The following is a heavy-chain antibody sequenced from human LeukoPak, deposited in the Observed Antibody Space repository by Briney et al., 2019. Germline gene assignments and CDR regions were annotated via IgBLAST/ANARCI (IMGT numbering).Heavy chain of an antibody. J-gene: IGHJ6*03. CDR2: IRYDGSNK. V-gene: IGHV3-30*02. Sequence: GSLRLSCAASGFTFSSYGMHWVRQAPGKGLEWVAFIRYDGSNKYYADSVKGRFTISGDNSKNTLYLQMNSLRAEDTAVYYCAKSAYCSSTSCQKRNYYYYMDVWGKGTTVTISS. CDR1: GFTFSSYG. CDR3: AKSAYCSSTSCQKRNYYYYMDV. D-gene: IGHD2-2*01.